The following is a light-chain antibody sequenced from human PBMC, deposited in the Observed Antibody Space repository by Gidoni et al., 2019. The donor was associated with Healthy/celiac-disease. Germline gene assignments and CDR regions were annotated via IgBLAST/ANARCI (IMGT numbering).Light chain of an antibody. V-gene: IGLV3-10*01. CDR3: YSTDSSGNHRV. CDR2: EDS. Sequence: SYELTQQPAVSVSPGQTARITCSGDALPKKYAYWYQQKSGQAPVLVIYEDSKRPSGIPERFSGSISGTMATLTISGAPVEDEADYYCYSTDSSGNHRVFGGGTKLTVL. J-gene: IGLJ3*02. CDR1: ALPKKY.